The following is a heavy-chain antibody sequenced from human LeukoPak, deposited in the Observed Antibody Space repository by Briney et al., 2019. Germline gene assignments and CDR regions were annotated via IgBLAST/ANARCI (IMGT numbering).Heavy chain of an antibody. V-gene: IGHV7-4-1*02. CDR3: AREGAEHYDFWSGYYSWFDP. CDR2: INTNTGNP. Sequence: ASVKVSCKASGYTFTSYAMNWVRQAPGQGLEWMGWINTNTGNPTYAQGFTGRFVFSLDTPVSTAYLQISSLKAEDTAVYYCAREGAEHYDFWSGYYSWFDPWGQGTLVTVSS. CDR1: GYTFTSYA. D-gene: IGHD3-3*01. J-gene: IGHJ5*02.